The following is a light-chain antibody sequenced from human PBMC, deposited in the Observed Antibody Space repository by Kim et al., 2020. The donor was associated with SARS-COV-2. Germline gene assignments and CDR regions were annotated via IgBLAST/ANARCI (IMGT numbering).Light chain of an antibody. CDR3: QQFDSLPHT. V-gene: IGKV1-13*02. CDR2: AAS. CDR1: QGISRA. Sequence: SAFVGDRVTISCRASQGISRALAWYQQKSGKPPKLLIYAASTLESGVPSRFSGSGSGTDFTLAISSLQPEDFATYYCQQFDSLPHTFGQGTKLEI. J-gene: IGKJ2*01.